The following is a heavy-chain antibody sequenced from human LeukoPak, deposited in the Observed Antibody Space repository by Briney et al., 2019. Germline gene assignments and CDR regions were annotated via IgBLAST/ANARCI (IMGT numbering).Heavy chain of an antibody. CDR2: ISYDGSNK. D-gene: IGHD3-10*01. J-gene: IGHJ4*02. CDR1: GFTFSSYA. V-gene: IGHV3-30-3*01. Sequence: GGSLRLSCAASGFTFSSYAMPWVRQAPGKGLEWVAVISYDGSNKYYADSVKGRFTISRDNSKNTLYLQMNSLRAEDTAVYYCARDGDYGSGEYYFDYWGQGTLVTVSS. CDR3: ARDGDYGSGEYYFDY.